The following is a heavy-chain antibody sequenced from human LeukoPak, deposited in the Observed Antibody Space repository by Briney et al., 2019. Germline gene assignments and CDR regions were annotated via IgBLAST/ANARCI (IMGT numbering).Heavy chain of an antibody. CDR2: IKQDGSEK. D-gene: IGHD3-22*01. CDR1: GFTFSSYW. V-gene: IGHV3-7*04. Sequence: GGSLRLSCAASGFTFSSYWMRWVRQAPGKGLELVANIKQDGSEKYYVDSVQGRFTISRDNAKNSLYLQMNSLRAEDTAVYYCARAAYYYDSSGYYYYAFDIWGQGTMVTVSS. J-gene: IGHJ3*02. CDR3: ARAAYYYDSSGYYYYAFDI.